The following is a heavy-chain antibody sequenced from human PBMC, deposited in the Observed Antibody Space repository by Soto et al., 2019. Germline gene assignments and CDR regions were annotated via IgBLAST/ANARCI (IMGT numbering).Heavy chain of an antibody. CDR3: AKERRYSFDAFDI. J-gene: IGHJ3*02. Sequence: QEQLVESGGGVVQAGRSLRLSCAASGFTFNFFGMHLVRQAPGKGLEWVAVISFDGSEKYYADSVKGRFTMSRDNSKNMVYLEMSSLRPDDTSVYYCAKERRYSFDAFDIWGHGTMVTVSS. V-gene: IGHV3-30*18. D-gene: IGHD5-12*01. CDR2: ISFDGSEK. CDR1: GFTFNFFG.